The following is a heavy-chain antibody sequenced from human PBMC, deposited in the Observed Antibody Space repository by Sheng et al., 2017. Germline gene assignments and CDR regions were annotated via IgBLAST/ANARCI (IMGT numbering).Heavy chain of an antibody. Sequence: QVQLVQSGAEVKKPGASVKVSCRASGYTLNSYDINWVRQAAGQGLEWMGWMNPNNGNTGYAQKFQGRVTMTRNTSISTAYMELSSLRSDDTAVYYCARGRHSDSSGNYYNFDYWGQEPWSPSPQ. V-gene: IGHV1-8*01. D-gene: IGHD3-22*01. CDR3: ARGRHSDSSGNYYNFDY. CDR2: MNPNNGNT. CDR1: GYTLNSYD. J-gene: IGHJ4*01.